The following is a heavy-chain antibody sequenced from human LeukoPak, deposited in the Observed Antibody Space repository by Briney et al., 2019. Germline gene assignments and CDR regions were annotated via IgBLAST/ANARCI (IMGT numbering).Heavy chain of an antibody. D-gene: IGHD4-23*01. CDR3: SRVRNNGGPADFDI. CDR2: IYYTGLT. J-gene: IGHJ2*01. Sequence: SETLSLTCTVSGGSINTNHYYWGWIRQPPGKGLEWIGSIYYTGLTYYNPSLKSRVSISFDTSNNHFAQQLSPVTAAGTAVCYCSRVRNNGGPADFDIWGRGTLVTVFS. CDR1: GGSINTNHYY. V-gene: IGHV4-39*06.